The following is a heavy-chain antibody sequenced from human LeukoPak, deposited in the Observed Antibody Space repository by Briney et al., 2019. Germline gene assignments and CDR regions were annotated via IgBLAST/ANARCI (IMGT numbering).Heavy chain of an antibody. J-gene: IGHJ4*02. D-gene: IGHD3-22*01. Sequence: PSETLSLSCTVSGVPIGDYYWSWVRQPPGKGLEWIGYIYYSGSTNYNPSLESRVTISVDTSKNQFTLKLSSVTAADTAVYYCARQTYYNDSMAFDYWGRGTRVTVSS. CDR3: ARQTYYNDSMAFDY. V-gene: IGHV4-59*08. CDR1: GVPIGDYY. CDR2: IYYSGST.